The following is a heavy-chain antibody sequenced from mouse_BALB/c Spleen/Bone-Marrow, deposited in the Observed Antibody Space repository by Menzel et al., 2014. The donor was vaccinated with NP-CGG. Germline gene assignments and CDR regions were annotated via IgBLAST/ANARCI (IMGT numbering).Heavy chain of an antibody. D-gene: IGHD1-1*01. V-gene: IGHV5-2*01. J-gene: IGHJ3*01. CDR1: EYEFPSHD. CDR3: ARHGDHYGSSLFAY. Sequence: EVKLVESGGGLVQPGESLKLSCESNEYEFPSHDMSWVRKTPEKRLELVAAINSDGGSTYYPDTMERRFIISRDNSKKTLYLQMSSLRSEDTAFYYCARHGDHYGSSLFAYWGQGTLVTVSA. CDR2: INSDGGST.